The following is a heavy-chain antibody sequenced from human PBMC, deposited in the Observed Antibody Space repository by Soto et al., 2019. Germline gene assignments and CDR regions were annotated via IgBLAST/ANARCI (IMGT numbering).Heavy chain of an antibody. CDR3: ARESGPTYYDSSGYHY. V-gene: IGHV3-33*01. D-gene: IGHD3-22*01. CDR1: GFTFSSYG. CDR2: IWYDGSNK. Sequence: QVQLVESGGGVVQPGRSLRLSCAASGFTFSSYGMHWVRQAPGKGLEWVAVIWYDGSNKYYADSGKGRFTISRDNSKNTLYLQMNSLRAEDTAVFYCARESGPTYYDSSGYHYWGQGTLVTVSS. J-gene: IGHJ4*02.